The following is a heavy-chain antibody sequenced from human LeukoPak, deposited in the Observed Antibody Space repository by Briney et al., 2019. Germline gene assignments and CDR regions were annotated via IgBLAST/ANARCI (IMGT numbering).Heavy chain of an antibody. V-gene: IGHV4-31*02. CDR1: GGSISSGGYY. D-gene: IGHD3-16*01. CDR2: IYYSGST. J-gene: IGHJ6*04. CDR3: ARGGYYYYYGMDV. Sequence: SETLSLTWTVSGGSISSGGYYWGWIRQHPGKGLEWIGYIYYSGSTYYNPSLKSRVTISVDTSKNQFSLELSSVTAADTAVYYCARGGYYYYYGMDVWGKGTTVTVSS.